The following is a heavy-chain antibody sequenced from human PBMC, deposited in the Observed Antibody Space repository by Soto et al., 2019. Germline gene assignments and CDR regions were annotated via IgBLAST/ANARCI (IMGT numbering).Heavy chain of an antibody. D-gene: IGHD2-8*01. V-gene: IGHV1-18*01. Sequence: QVQLVQSGAEVKKPGASVKVSCKASGYSFINYDISWVRQAPGQGLEWMGWFSAYNGNTNYAQKFQGRVTITTNTSTRTAHMDLWSLRSDDTAVYYCARDFNCTWRCIDVFDIWGQWKMVTVSS. CDR2: FSAYNGNT. CDR1: GYSFINYD. CDR3: ARDFNCTWRCIDVFDI. J-gene: IGHJ3*02.